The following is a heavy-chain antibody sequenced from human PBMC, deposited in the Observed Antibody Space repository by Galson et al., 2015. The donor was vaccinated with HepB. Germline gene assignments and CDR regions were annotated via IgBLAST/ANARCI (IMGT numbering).Heavy chain of an antibody. Sequence: SVKVSCKASRGTFSSYGISWVRQAPGQGLEWMGRIIPILSKANYAQKFQGRVTITADKSTSTAYMELSSLRSDDTAVFNCARDSVVGYKSRAFDIWGQGTMVTVSS. V-gene: IGHV1-69*04. CDR3: ARDSVVGYKSRAFDI. CDR2: IIPILSKA. D-gene: IGHD5-24*01. CDR1: RGTFSSYG. J-gene: IGHJ3*02.